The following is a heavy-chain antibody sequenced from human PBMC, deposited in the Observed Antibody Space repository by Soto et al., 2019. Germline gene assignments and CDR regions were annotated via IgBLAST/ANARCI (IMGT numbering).Heavy chain of an antibody. CDR1: GFTFSSYA. CDR2: VTSSGSNT. J-gene: IGHJ4*02. D-gene: IGHD6-19*01. Sequence: EVQLLESGGNLVQPGGSLRLSCATSGFTFSSYAMSWVRQAPGKGLAWVSVVTSSGSNTYYADAVKGRFTISRDNSKNMLYLQMNSLRAEDTAVYYCAKPESRIAVAGTSLDYWGQGTLVTVSS. CDR3: AKPESRIAVAGTSLDY. V-gene: IGHV3-23*01.